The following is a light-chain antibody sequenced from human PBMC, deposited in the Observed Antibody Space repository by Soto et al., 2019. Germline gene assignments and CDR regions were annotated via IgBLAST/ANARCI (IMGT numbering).Light chain of an antibody. J-gene: IGKJ3*01. V-gene: IGKV2-28*01. Sequence: DIVMTQSPLSLPVTPGEPASISCRSSQSLLHSDGYNYLHWYVQKPGQSPQLLIFLASNRASGVPDRFSGSGSATDFALKISRVEAEDVGIYYCMQGLQTVTFGPGTKMDIK. CDR2: LAS. CDR3: MQGLQTVT. CDR1: QSLLHSDGYNY.